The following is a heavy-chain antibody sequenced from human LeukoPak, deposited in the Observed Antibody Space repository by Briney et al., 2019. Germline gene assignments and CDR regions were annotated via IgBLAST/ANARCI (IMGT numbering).Heavy chain of an antibody. Sequence: SVKVSCKASGGTFSSYAISWVRQAPGQGLEWMGGIIPIFGTANYAQKFQGRVTITADESTSTAYMELSSLRSEDTAVYYCARDAPLIGVVVVAAKRSFDYWGQGTLVTVSS. CDR3: ARDAPLIGVVVVAAKRSFDY. CDR2: IIPIFGTA. J-gene: IGHJ4*02. CDR1: GGTFSSYA. D-gene: IGHD2-15*01. V-gene: IGHV1-69*13.